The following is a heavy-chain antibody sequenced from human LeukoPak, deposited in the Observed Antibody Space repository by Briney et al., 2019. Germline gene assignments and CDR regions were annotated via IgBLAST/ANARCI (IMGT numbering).Heavy chain of an antibody. Sequence: EASVKVSCKASGYTFTGYYMHWVRQAPGQGLEWMGWIDPNSGGTNYAQKFQGRVSMTRDTSISTAYMELSSLRSDDTAVYYCYYRVSSGYLTWGQGTLVAVSS. CDR3: YYRVSSGYLT. J-gene: IGHJ4*02. CDR2: IDPNSGGT. D-gene: IGHD3-22*01. V-gene: IGHV1-2*02. CDR1: GYTFTGYY.